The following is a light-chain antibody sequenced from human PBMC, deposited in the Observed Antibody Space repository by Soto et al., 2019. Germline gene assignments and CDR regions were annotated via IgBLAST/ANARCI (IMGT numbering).Light chain of an antibody. J-gene: IGKJ1*01. CDR1: QHIRNY. CDR3: QQSYSSPWT. CDR2: GAS. Sequence: DIQMTQSPSSLSASVGDRVTITCRASQHIRNYLNWYQQKPGKAPKLLIYGASSLQSGVPSRLSGSGSGTDFTLAISSLQPEDFATYYCQQSYSSPWTFGQGTKVDIK. V-gene: IGKV1-39*01.